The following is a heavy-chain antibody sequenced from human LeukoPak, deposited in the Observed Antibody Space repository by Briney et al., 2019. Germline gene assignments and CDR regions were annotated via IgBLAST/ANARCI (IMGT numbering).Heavy chain of an antibody. CDR2: LPYDGNNE. CDR3: AKDGLYCTGGSCYNLLNS. CDR1: GFFFSNSG. V-gene: IGHV3-30*18. Sequence: GGSLRLSCAASGFFFSNSGMHWVRQAPGKRLEWVAILPYDGNNEYYADSVKSRFTASRDNSENTLYLQTNSLRSEDTAVYYCAKDGLYCTGGSCYNLLNSWGQGTLVIVSS. D-gene: IGHD2-15*01. J-gene: IGHJ4*02.